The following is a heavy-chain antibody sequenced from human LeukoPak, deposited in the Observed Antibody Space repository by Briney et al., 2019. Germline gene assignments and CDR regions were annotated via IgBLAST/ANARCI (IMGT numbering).Heavy chain of an antibody. V-gene: IGHV3-48*03. CDR3: ARYKAWDFDY. CDR1: GFTFSSYE. Sequence: GGSLRLSCAASGFTFSSYEMNWVRQAPGKGLEWISYISTSGGTIYYADSVQGRFTISRDNAKNSLFLQMNSLRAEDTAVYYCARYKAWDFDYWGQGTLVAVSS. J-gene: IGHJ4*02. CDR2: ISTSGGTI. D-gene: IGHD1-14*01.